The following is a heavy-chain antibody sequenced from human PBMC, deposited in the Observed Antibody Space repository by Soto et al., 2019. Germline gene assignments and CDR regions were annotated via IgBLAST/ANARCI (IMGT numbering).Heavy chain of an antibody. CDR2: IYYSGSA. CDR3: ARALITTIFEYYFDY. CDR1: GASISGGDFY. J-gene: IGHJ4*02. D-gene: IGHD3-3*01. Sequence: SETLSLTCSVSGASISGGDFYWGWIRQHPGKGLEWIGYIYYSGSAFYNPSLKSRASISLDTSKNQFSLNLNSVTAADTSVYFCARALITTIFEYYFDYWGQGALVTVSS. V-gene: IGHV4-31*03.